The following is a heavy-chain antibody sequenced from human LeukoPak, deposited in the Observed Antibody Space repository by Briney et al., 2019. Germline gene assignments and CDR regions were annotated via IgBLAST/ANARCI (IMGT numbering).Heavy chain of an antibody. Sequence: GGSLSLSCPASGFNFNNYAMSWVRQAPGKGRDWVSAISASADNTYYADPVRGRFTISRDNSKNTLYLQMNSLRAEDTAVYYCAKDPKWGGSVHSFDQWGQGTLVTVSS. CDR2: ISASADNT. CDR1: GFNFNNYA. J-gene: IGHJ4*02. V-gene: IGHV3-23*01. D-gene: IGHD1-26*01. CDR3: AKDPKWGGSVHSFDQ.